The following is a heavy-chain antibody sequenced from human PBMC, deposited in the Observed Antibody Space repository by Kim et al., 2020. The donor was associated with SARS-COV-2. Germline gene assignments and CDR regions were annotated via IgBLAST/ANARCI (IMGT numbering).Heavy chain of an antibody. CDR2: INTGNGNT. Sequence: ASVKVSCKASGYTFTNYNMHWVCQAPGQGLEYMGWINTGNGNTKYSQKFQDRVTSTRDTSANTAYMELSSLRSEDTAVYYCARGFFDDCGQGTLVTVSS. CDR3: ARGFFDD. CDR1: GYTFTNYN. V-gene: IGHV1-3*04. J-gene: IGHJ4*02.